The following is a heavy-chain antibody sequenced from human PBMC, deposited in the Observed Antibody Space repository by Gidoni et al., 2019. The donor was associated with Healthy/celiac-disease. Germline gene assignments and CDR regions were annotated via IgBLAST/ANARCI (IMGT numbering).Heavy chain of an antibody. CDR2: IYSGGST. Sequence: EMQLVESGGGLVQPGGSLRLSCAASGFTVSSNYMSWVRQAPGKGLEWVSVIYSGGSTYYADSVKGRFTISRDNSKNTLYLQMNSLRAEDTAVYYCARDYSSEDYFDYWGQGTLVTVSS. V-gene: IGHV3-66*01. D-gene: IGHD5-18*01. J-gene: IGHJ4*02. CDR1: GFTVSSNY. CDR3: ARDYSSEDYFDY.